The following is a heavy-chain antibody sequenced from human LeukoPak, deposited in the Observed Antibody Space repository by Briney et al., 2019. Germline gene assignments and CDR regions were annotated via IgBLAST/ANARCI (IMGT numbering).Heavy chain of an antibody. V-gene: IGHV1-69*04. CDR3: ARAHFGDYDFWSGPTSYYYYGMDV. D-gene: IGHD3-3*01. Sequence: SVKVSCKASGCTFISYVISWLRQAPGQGLAWMGSIIHIFGIVNYAQKFQGRVTITADKSTSTAYMELSSLRSEDTAVYYCARAHFGDYDFWSGPTSYYYYGMDVWGQGTTVTVSS. CDR1: GCTFISYV. CDR2: IIHIFGIV. J-gene: IGHJ6*02.